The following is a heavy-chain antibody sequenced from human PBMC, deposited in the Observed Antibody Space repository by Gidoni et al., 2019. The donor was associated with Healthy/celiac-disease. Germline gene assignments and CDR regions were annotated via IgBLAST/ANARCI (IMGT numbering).Heavy chain of an antibody. J-gene: IGHJ6*02. V-gene: IGHV6-1*01. CDR3: AREDNWNEYYYYYGMDV. CDR1: GDSVSSTSSA. Sequence: QVQLQQSGPGLVKPSQTLSLTFAISGDSVSSTSSAWNWIRQSPSRGLEWLGRTYYRSKWYNDYAVSVKSRITINPDTSKNQFSLQLNSVTPEDTAVYYCAREDNWNEYYYYYGMDVWGQGTTVTVSS. D-gene: IGHD1-1*01. CDR2: TYYRSKWYN.